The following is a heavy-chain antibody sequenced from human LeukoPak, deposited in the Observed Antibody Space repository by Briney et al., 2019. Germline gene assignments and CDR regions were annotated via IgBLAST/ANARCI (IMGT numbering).Heavy chain of an antibody. V-gene: IGHV3-23*01. D-gene: IGHD5-18*01. CDR2: ISGSGGST. CDR1: GFTFSSYA. J-gene: IGHJ4*02. CDR3: AKADFGGYSYQFDY. Sequence: GGSLRLSCAASGFTFSSYAMSWLRQAPGRGGECVSAISGSGGSTYYADSVKGRFTISRDNSRNTLYLQMNSLRAEDTAVYYCAKADFGGYSYQFDYWGQGTLVTVSS.